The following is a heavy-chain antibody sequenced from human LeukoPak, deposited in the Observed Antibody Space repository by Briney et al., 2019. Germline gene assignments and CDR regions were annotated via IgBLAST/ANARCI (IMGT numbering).Heavy chain of an antibody. D-gene: IGHD2-2*01. V-gene: IGHV1-69*04. CDR2: IIPILGIA. Sequence: SVKVSCKASGGTFSSYAISWVRQAPGQGLEWMGRIIPILGIANYAQKFQGRVTVTADESTSTAYMELSSLRSEDTAVYYCARGQEQYQLPTPAFDYWGQGTLVTVSS. CDR3: ARGQEQYQLPTPAFDY. J-gene: IGHJ4*02. CDR1: GGTFSSYA.